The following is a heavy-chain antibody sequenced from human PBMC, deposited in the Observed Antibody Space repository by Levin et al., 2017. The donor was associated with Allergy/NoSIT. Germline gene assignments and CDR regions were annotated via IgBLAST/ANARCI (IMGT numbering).Heavy chain of an antibody. J-gene: IGHJ6*02. D-gene: IGHD3-10*01. Sequence: QSGGSLRLSCAASGFTFSSYAMHWVRQAPGKGLEWVAVISYDGSNKYYADSVKGRFTISRDNSKNTLYLQMNSLRAEDTAVYYCARDRDTMVRGTYYYYGMDVWGQGTTVTVSS. V-gene: IGHV3-30*04. CDR2: ISYDGSNK. CDR3: ARDRDTMVRGTYYYYGMDV. CDR1: GFTFSSYA.